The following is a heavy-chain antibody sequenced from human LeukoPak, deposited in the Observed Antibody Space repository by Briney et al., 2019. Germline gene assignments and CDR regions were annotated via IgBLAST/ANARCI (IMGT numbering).Heavy chain of an antibody. CDR1: GLRFRSYA. Sequence: GGSLRLSCVASGLRFRSYAMNWVRQAPGKGLEWVGRIKSKTDGGTTDYAAPVKGRFTISTDDSKNTLYLQMNSLKTEDTAVYYCTTGGGYYYDSSGYYWGQGTLVTVSS. CDR3: TTGGGYYYDSSGYY. CDR2: IKSKTDGGTT. D-gene: IGHD3-22*01. V-gene: IGHV3-15*07. J-gene: IGHJ4*02.